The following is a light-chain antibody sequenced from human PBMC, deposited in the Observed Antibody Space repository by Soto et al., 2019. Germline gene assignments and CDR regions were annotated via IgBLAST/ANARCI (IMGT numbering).Light chain of an antibody. J-gene: IGKJ2*01. CDR2: DRY. CDR3: QQYDTYFRYT. CDR1: QTINSK. Sequence: DIQITPAPSTLSPCVGDSLTITCLSSQTINSKLAWYQKKPGKAPKLLIYDRYTLESGVPPRFSGSGSGTEFTLSIGSLQPDDFATYYCQQYDTYFRYTFGQGSKVDIK. V-gene: IGKV1-5*01.